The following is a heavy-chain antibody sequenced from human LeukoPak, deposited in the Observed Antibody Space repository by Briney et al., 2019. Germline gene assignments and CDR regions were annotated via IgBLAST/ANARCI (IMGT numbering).Heavy chain of an antibody. J-gene: IGHJ5*02. D-gene: IGHD3-16*02. CDR3: ARVPSRRPYYDYVWGSYRYDRGHWFDP. CDR2: IRTYDDNA. V-gene: IGHV1-18*01. Sequence: GASVKVSCKASGYTFTSYGIIWVRQAPGQGLEWMGGIRTYDDNANYAERLQGRVTMTTDTSTSTAYMELSSLRSEDTAVYYCARVPSRRPYYDYVWGSYRYDRGHWFDPWGQGTLVTVSS. CDR1: GYTFTSYG.